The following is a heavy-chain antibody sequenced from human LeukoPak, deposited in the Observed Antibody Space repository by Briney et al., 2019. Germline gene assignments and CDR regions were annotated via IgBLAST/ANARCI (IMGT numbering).Heavy chain of an antibody. J-gene: IGHJ6*02. V-gene: IGHV4-34*01. Sequence: SETLSLTCAVSGGSFSGYYWSWIRQPPGKGLEWIGEINHSGSTNYNPSLKSRVTISVDTSKNQFFLKLSSVTAADTAVYYCARGPGGTTVTSHYYYYGMDVWGQGTTVTVSS. CDR1: GGSFSGYY. CDR2: INHSGST. D-gene: IGHD4-17*01. CDR3: ARGPGGTTVTSHYYYYGMDV.